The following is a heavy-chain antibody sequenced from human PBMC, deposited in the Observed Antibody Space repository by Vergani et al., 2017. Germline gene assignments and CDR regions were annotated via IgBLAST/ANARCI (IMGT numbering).Heavy chain of an antibody. Sequence: QVQLVQSGGGVVQPGRSLRLSCAASGFSFSGYGMHWVRRTPGGGLEWVALIWYDGTKKHYADSVKGRFTISRDNSKTTLYLEMNSLGVEDTAVYYCARDRSGRPSDFDYWGQGTLVTVSS. CDR2: IWYDGTKK. CDR1: GFSFSGYG. J-gene: IGHJ4*02. V-gene: IGHV3-33*01. CDR3: ARDRSGRPSDFDY.